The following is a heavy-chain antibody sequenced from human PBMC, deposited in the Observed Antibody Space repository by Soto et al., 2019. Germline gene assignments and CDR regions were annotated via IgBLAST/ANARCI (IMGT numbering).Heavy chain of an antibody. V-gene: IGHV3-9*01. Sequence: GGSLRLSCAASGFSFQNYAMHWVRQAPGKGLEWVSGISWHSGSIGYADSLKGRFTISRDKSKNTVYLQMNGLRAEDTALYYCAGHGGYSSLGQGTLVTVSS. J-gene: IGHJ5*02. D-gene: IGHD4-17*01. CDR1: GFSFQNYA. CDR2: ISWHSGSI. CDR3: AGHGGYSS.